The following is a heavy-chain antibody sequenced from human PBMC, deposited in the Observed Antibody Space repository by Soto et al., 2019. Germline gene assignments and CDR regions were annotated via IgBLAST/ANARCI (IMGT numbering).Heavy chain of an antibody. Sequence: GGSLRLSCAASGFTFSSYAMSWVRQAPGKGLEWVSAISGSGGSTYYADSVKGRFTISRDNSKNTLYLQMNSLRAEDTAVYYCAKDLGIAVAVYYHYSMDVRGTAPTVTVSS. J-gene: IGHJ6*03. D-gene: IGHD6-19*01. V-gene: IGHV3-23*01. CDR3: AKDLGIAVAVYYHYSMDV. CDR1: GFTFSSYA. CDR2: ISGSGGST.